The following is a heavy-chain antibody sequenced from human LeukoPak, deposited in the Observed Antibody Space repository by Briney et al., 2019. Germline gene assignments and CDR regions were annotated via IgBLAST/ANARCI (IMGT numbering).Heavy chain of an antibody. CDR1: GYSFTRNA. CDR2: IDSDKGNT. CDR3: ARGESSAWYYLFDY. J-gene: IGHJ4*02. V-gene: IGHV1-3*03. Sequence: ASVKLSCKASGYSFTRNAIHWGRHAPGQRREWMGWIDSDKGNTKYSQEFQGRVTFTRDTSASTVYMELSSLRSEDTAVYFCARGESSAWYYLFDYWGLGTLVTVSS. D-gene: IGHD6-19*01.